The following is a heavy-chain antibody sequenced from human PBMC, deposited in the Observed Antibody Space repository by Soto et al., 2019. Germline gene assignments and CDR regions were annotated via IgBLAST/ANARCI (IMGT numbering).Heavy chain of an antibody. CDR2: IIYDGRTK. CDR1: GFTFSSYG. J-gene: IGHJ4*02. Sequence: QVQLVESGGGVVQPGRSLRLSCAASGFTFSSYGMHWVRQAPGKGLGWVAVIIYDGRTKYYADSVKGRFTISRDNSKSTLYLQMNSLRAEDTAVYYCAKDRMGAGVRGYFDYWGQGTLVTVSS. CDR3: AKDRMGAGVRGYFDY. V-gene: IGHV3-30*18. D-gene: IGHD3-10*01.